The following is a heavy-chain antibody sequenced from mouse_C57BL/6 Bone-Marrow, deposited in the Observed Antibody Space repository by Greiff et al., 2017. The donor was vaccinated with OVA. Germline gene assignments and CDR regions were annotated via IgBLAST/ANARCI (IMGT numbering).Heavy chain of an antibody. CDR2: IDPSDSYT. V-gene: IGHV1-50*01. J-gene: IGHJ3*01. Sequence: VQLKESGAELVKPGASVKLSCKASGYTFTSYWMQWVKQRPGQGLEWIGKIDPSDSYTNYNQKFKGKATLTVDTSSSTAYMQLSSLTSEDSAVYYCARGTYWGQGTLVTVSA. CDR1: GYTFTSYW. CDR3: ARGTY.